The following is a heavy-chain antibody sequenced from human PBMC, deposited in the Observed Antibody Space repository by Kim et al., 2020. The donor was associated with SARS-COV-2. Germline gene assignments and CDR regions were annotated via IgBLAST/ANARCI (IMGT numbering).Heavy chain of an antibody. Sequence: RPSFQGNVTISADKSISTAYLQWSSLKASDTAMYYCARLKRGYSYGPFDYWGQGTLVTVSS. V-gene: IGHV5-10-1*01. J-gene: IGHJ4*02. D-gene: IGHD5-18*01. CDR3: ARLKRGYSYGPFDY.